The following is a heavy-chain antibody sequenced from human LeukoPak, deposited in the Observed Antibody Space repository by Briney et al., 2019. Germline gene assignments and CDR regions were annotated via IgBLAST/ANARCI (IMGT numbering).Heavy chain of an antibody. D-gene: IGHD4-17*01. Sequence: PSETLSLTCTVSGGSISSGDYYWSWIRQPPGKGLEWIGYIYYSGSTYYNPSLKSRVTISVDTSKNQFSLKLSSVTAADTAVYYCARDLPYGDYAFDYWGQGTLVTVSS. V-gene: IGHV4-30-4*01. CDR1: GGSISSGDYY. J-gene: IGHJ4*02. CDR2: IYYSGST. CDR3: ARDLPYGDYAFDY.